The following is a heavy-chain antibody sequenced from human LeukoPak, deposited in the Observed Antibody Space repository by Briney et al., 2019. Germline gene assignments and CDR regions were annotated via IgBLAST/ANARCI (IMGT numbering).Heavy chain of an antibody. V-gene: IGHV3-43*01. CDR1: GFTFDDST. D-gene: IGHD1-26*01. CDR3: AKETSGTYGS. Sequence: GGSLRLSCAASGFTFDDSTMHWVRQAPGKGLEWVSLITWDGGSIFYADSVKGRFTISRDNSKNSLYLQMDSLGAEDTAFYYCAKETSGTYGSWGPVTLVTVSS. J-gene: IGHJ5*02. CDR2: ITWDGGSI.